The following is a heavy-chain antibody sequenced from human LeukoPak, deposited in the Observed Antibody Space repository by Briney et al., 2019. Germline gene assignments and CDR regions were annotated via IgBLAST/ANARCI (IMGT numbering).Heavy chain of an antibody. D-gene: IGHD3-9*01. J-gene: IGHJ4*02. CDR2: IYYSGST. Sequence: PSETLSLTCTVSGGSISSYYWSWIRQPPGKGLEWIGYIYYSGSTNCNPSLKSRVTISVDTSKNQFSLKLSSATAADTAVYYCARARTILKPFDYWGQGTLVTVSS. CDR1: GGSISSYY. CDR3: ARARTILKPFDY. V-gene: IGHV4-59*01.